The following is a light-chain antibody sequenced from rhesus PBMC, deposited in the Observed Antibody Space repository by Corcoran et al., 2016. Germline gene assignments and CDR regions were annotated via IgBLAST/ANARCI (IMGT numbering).Light chain of an antibody. J-gene: IGKJ3*01. Sequence: DIQMTQSPSSLSASVGDTVTITCRASQGLSSYLNLFQQKPGKAPKLLIYDESSLESGVPSRFSGSGSWTDFTLTISSRQPEDFAAYYCLQHNSYPFTFSPGTKLDIK. CDR2: DES. CDR3: LQHNSYPFT. V-gene: IGKV1-28*03. CDR1: QGLSSY.